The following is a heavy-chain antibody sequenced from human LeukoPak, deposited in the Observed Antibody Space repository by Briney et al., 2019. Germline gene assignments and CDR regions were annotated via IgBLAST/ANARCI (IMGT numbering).Heavy chain of an antibody. D-gene: IGHD1-26*01. CDR1: GGSLSSSSYY. CDR2: IYYSGST. V-gene: IGHV4-39*07. CDR3: ARDRWIGIVGATGWFDP. Sequence: SETLSLTCTVSGGSLSSSSYYWGWIRQPPGKGLEWIGSIYYSGSTYYNPSLKSRVTISVDTSKNQFSLKLSSVTAADTAVYYCARDRWIGIVGATGWFDPWGQGTLVTVSS. J-gene: IGHJ5*02.